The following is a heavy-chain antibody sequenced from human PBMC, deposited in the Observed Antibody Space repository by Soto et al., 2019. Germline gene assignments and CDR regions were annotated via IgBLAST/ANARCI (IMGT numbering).Heavy chain of an antibody. V-gene: IGHV4-4*02. J-gene: IGHJ4*02. CDR2: VYHTGST. Sequence: ETLSLTCAFSGGSISSDNWWGWVRQPPGKGLEWIGEVYHTGSTNSNPSLKSRVTMSVDKSKNNFSLKLSPVTAADTAIYYCARVSSATLLRGVIINWGQGTLVTVSS. D-gene: IGHD3-10*01. CDR3: ARVSSATLLRGVIIN. CDR1: GGSISSDNW.